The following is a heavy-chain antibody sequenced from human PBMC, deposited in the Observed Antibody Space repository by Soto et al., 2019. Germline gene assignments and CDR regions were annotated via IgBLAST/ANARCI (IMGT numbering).Heavy chain of an antibody. Sequence: QVQLQESGPGLVEPSQTLSLTCGVSGGSIRSSTYYWSWIRHRPGKGLEWCGFIYFSGSTFYHPSLKSRVTISVDPSRKHFSLQLTSVTAADTAVYYCAREIRIQSGDSHYWYFDLWGRGTQVTVSS. D-gene: IGHD2-15*01. CDR3: AREIRIQSGDSHYWYFDL. V-gene: IGHV4-31*11. CDR2: IYFSGST. CDR1: GGSIRSSTYY. J-gene: IGHJ2*01.